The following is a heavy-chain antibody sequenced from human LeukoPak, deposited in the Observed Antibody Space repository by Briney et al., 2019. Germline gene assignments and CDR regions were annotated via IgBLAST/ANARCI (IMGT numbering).Heavy chain of an antibody. CDR3: AREFGELSGPRDYYYGMDV. CDR2: ISAYNGDT. V-gene: IGHV1-18*01. D-gene: IGHD3-10*01. CDR1: GYTFTSHG. J-gene: IGHJ6*02. Sequence: ASVKVSCKASGYTFTSHGISWVRQAPGQGLEWMGWISAYNGDTKYAQKTQGRVTMTTDTSTSTAYMELRSLRSDDTAVYYCAREFGELSGPRDYYYGMDVWGQGTTVTVSS.